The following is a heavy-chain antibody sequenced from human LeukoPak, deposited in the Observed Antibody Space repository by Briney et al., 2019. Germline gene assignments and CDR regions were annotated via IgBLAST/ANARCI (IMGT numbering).Heavy chain of an antibody. Sequence: SETLSLTCAVYGGSFSGYYWSWIRQPPGKGLEWIGEINHSGSTNYNPSLKSRVTTSVDTSKNQFSLKLSSVTAADTAVYYCARAIYYGSGSYFDYWGQGTLVTVSS. J-gene: IGHJ4*02. CDR3: ARAIYYGSGSYFDY. D-gene: IGHD3-10*01. CDR1: GGSFSGYY. V-gene: IGHV4-34*01. CDR2: INHSGST.